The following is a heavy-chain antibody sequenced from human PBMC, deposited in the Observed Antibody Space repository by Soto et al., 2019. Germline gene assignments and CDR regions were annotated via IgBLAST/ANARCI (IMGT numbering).Heavy chain of an antibody. V-gene: IGHV4-59*01. J-gene: IGHJ4*02. Sequence: SETLSLTCTVSGGSISSYYWSWIRQPPGKGLEWIGYIYYSGSTNYNPSLKSRVTISVDTSKNQFSLKLSSVTAADTAVYYCARGRTIFGVVIKYYFDDWGQGTLVTVSS. CDR1: GGSISSYY. D-gene: IGHD3-3*01. CDR3: ARGRTIFGVVIKYYFDD. CDR2: IYYSGST.